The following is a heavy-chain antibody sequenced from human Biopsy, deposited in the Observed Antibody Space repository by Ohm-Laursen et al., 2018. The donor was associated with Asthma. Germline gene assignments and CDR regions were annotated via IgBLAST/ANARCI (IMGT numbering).Heavy chain of an antibody. J-gene: IGHJ2*01. CDR1: GGSVSSGSYY. Sequence: PSETLSLTCTVSGGSVSSGSYYWSWIRQPPGKGLAWVSYISYSGGTDYNPSLKSRLTISMDTSKNQFSLKLSSVTAADTAVYYCARVPTTLRYFDLWGRDTLVTVSS. CDR2: ISYSGGT. D-gene: IGHD2-15*01. CDR3: ARVPTTLRYFDL. V-gene: IGHV4-61*01.